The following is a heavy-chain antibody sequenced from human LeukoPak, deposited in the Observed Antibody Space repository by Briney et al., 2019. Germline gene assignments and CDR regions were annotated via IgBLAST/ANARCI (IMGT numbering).Heavy chain of an antibody. CDR3: ARHKNRDGYNLQKSFFDY. Sequence: SETLSLTCTVSGGSVSSGSYYWGWIRQHPGKGLEWIGTIHYSGSTYYNPSLESRVTISVDTSKSQFSLKLSSVTAADTAVYFCARHKNRDGYNLQKSFFDYWGQGTLVTVSS. J-gene: IGHJ4*02. CDR1: GGSVSSGSYY. CDR2: IHYSGST. D-gene: IGHD5-24*01. V-gene: IGHV4-39*01.